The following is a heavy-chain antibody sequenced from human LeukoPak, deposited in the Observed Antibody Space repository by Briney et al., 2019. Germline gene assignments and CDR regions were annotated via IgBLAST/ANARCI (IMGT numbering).Heavy chain of an antibody. V-gene: IGHV3-66*01. D-gene: IGHD1-26*01. J-gene: IGHJ3*02. CDR2: IYSGGST. CDR3: ARVIRHSGSYYGAFDI. CDR1: GFTVSSNY. Sequence: GGSLRLSCAASGFTVSSNYMSWVRQAPGKGLEWVSVIYSGGSTNYADSVKGRFTISRDNSKNTLYLQMGSLRAEDMAVYYYARVIRHSGSYYGAFDIWGQGTMVTVSS.